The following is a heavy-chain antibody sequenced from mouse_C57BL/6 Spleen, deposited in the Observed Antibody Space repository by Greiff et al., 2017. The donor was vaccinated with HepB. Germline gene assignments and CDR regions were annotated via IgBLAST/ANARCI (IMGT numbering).Heavy chain of an antibody. Sequence: QVQLQQPGAELVKPGASVKLSCKASGYTFTSYWMQWVKQRPGQGLEWIGEIDPSDSYTNYNQKFKGKATLTVATSSSTAYMQLSSLTSEDSAVYYCASHYGSVYWGQGTTLTVSS. CDR1: GYTFTSYW. CDR2: IDPSDSYT. D-gene: IGHD1-1*01. V-gene: IGHV1-50*01. J-gene: IGHJ2*01. CDR3: ASHYGSVY.